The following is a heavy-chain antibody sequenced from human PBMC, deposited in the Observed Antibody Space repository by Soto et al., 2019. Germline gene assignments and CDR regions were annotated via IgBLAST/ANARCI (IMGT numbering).Heavy chain of an antibody. CDR3: AKERVRFLDA. CDR2: ITWNGVST. V-gene: IGHV3-9*01. Sequence: QLVESGGGLVQPGGSLRLSCVASGFSFDDFAMHWVRQAPGKGLEWISGITWNGVSTDYANSVKGRFTVSRDNAKNSLYLQMSSLTTEDTALYFCAKERVRFLDAWGQGTLVTVSS. D-gene: IGHD3-3*01. J-gene: IGHJ5*02. CDR1: GFSFDDFA.